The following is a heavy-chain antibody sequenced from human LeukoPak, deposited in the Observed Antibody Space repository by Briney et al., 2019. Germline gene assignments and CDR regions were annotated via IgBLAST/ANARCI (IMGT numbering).Heavy chain of an antibody. CDR3: ARDRDYGDYPYYFDY. Sequence: GGSLRLSCAASGFTFSSYSMNWVRQAPGKGLEWVSYISSSSKTIYYADSVKGRFTISRDNSKNTLYLQMNSLRAEDTAVYYCARDRDYGDYPYYFDYWGQGTLVTVSS. J-gene: IGHJ4*02. CDR2: ISSSSKTI. D-gene: IGHD4-17*01. CDR1: GFTFSSYS. V-gene: IGHV3-48*01.